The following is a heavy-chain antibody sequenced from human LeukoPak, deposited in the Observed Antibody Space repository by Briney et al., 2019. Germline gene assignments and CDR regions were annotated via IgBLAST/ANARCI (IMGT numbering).Heavy chain of an antibody. CDR2: IIPILGIA. CDR1: GGTFSSYA. V-gene: IGHV1-69*04. D-gene: IGHD2-15*01. CDR3: ARLGGNWFDP. Sequence: ASVKVSCKASGGTFSSYAISWVRQAPGQWLEWMGRIIPILGIANYAQKFQGRVTITADKSTSTAYMELSSLRSEDTAVYYCARLGGNWFDPWGQGTLVTVSS. J-gene: IGHJ5*02.